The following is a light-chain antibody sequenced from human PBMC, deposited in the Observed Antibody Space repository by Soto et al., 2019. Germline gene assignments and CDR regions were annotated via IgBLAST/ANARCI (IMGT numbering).Light chain of an antibody. CDR1: QRLRRL. CDR3: QQYSDWPIT. CDR2: GAS. J-gene: IGKJ5*01. Sequence: VSAHSPFTMSLPPGEIATLSFRASQRLRRLLPWSQQKPAQAPRLLLYGASTRAAGAPARFSGSGSGTDFTLTITSLQSDDFAVYFCQQYSDWPITFAQGTRLEIK. V-gene: IGKV3-15*01.